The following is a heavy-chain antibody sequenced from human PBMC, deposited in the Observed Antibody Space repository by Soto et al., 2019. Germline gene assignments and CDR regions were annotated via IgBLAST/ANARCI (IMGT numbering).Heavy chain of an antibody. Sequence: GGSLRLSCVASGFTFSSYAMHWVRQAPGKGLEWVAVISYDGSNKYYADSVKGRFTISRDNSKNTLYLQMNSLRAEDTAVYYCASRTTSPYYYYGMDVWGQGTTVTVSS. J-gene: IGHJ6*02. CDR3: ASRTTSPYYYYGMDV. CDR1: GFTFSSYA. CDR2: ISYDGSNK. D-gene: IGHD4-17*01. V-gene: IGHV3-30*14.